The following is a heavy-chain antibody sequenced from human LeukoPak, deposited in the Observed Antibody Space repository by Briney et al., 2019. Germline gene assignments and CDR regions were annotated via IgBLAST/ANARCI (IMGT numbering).Heavy chain of an antibody. CDR1: GFTFSSYS. J-gene: IGHJ4*02. CDR3: ARGQGAVTTVY. Sequence: GGSLRLSCAASGFTFSSYSMNWVRQAPGKGLEWVSSISSSSSYIYYADSVKGRFTISRDNAKNSLYLQMNSLRAEDTGVYYCARGQGAVTTVYWGQGTLVTVSS. CDR2: ISSSSSYI. D-gene: IGHD4-17*01. V-gene: IGHV3-21*01.